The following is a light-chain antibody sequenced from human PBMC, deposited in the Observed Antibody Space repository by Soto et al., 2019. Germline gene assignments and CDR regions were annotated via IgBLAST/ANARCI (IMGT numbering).Light chain of an antibody. J-gene: IGKJ1*01. CDR3: QHYNSLSLT. CDR2: AAS. CDR1: QSFNNW. V-gene: IGKV1-5*01. Sequence: DIQMTQSPSTLSAGVGDRVTITCRASQSFNNWVAWYQQRPGKAPKLLIYAASRLETGVPSRFSGSGSGTEVTLTISSLQPDEFAAYYCQHYNSLSLTFGQGTKVEIK.